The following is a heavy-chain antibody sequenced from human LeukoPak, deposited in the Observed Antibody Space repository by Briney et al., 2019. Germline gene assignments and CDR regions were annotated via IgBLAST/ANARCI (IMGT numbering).Heavy chain of an antibody. V-gene: IGHV4-38-2*02. CDR1: GYSISSGYY. Sequence: SETLSLTCTVSGYSISSGYYWGWIRQPPGKGLEWIGEINHSGSTNYNPSLKSRVTISVDTSKNQFSLKLSSVTAADTAVYYCARGLVVVTATRGYYYYYMDVWGKGTTVTVSS. D-gene: IGHD2-21*02. CDR3: ARGLVVVTATRGYYYYYMDV. J-gene: IGHJ6*03. CDR2: INHSGST.